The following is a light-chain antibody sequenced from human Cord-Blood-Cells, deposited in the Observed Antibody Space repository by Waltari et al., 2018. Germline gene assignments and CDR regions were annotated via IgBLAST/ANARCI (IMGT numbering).Light chain of an antibody. CDR2: DVS. CDR1: SSDVGGYNY. Sequence: QSALTQPASVSGSPGQSITISCTGTSSDVGGYNYVSWYQQHPGTAPKRMIYDVSNRPSGVSNRFSGSNSGNTASLTISGLQAEDEADYYCSSYTSSSTVVFGGGTKLTVL. CDR3: SSYTSSSTVV. V-gene: IGLV2-14*01. J-gene: IGLJ2*01.